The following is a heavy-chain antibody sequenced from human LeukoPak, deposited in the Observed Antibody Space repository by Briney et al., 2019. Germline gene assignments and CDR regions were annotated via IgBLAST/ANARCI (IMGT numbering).Heavy chain of an antibody. CDR3: ARHLRPFGYSYGLDY. Sequence: SETLSLTCAVYGGSFSGYYWSWIRQPPGKGLEWIGEINHSGSTNYNPSLKSRVTISVDTSKNQFSLKLSSVTAADTAVYYCARHLRPFGYSYGLDYWGQGTLVTASS. J-gene: IGHJ4*02. CDR1: GGSFSGYY. CDR2: INHSGST. D-gene: IGHD5-18*01. V-gene: IGHV4-34*01.